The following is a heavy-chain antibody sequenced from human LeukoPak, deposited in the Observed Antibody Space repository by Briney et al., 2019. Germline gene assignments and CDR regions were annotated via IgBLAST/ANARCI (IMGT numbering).Heavy chain of an antibody. V-gene: IGHV3-53*01. CDR3: ATHWH. J-gene: IGHJ4*02. CDR1: GFTVSSNY. CDR2: IYSGGST. D-gene: IGHD1-1*01. Sequence: PGGSLRLSCAASGFTVSSNYTSWVRQSPGKGLEWVSVIYSGGSTYYADSVKGRFTISRDKDKNTVYLQMNSLRAEDTAVYYCATHWHWGQGTLVIVSS.